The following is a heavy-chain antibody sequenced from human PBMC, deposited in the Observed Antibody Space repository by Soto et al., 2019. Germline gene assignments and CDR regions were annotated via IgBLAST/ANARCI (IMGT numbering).Heavy chain of an antibody. CDR1: GGSISSSNW. V-gene: IGHV4-4*02. CDR3: ARGGSSGRRGLDY. Sequence: SETLSLTCAVSGGSISSSNWWSWVRQPPGKGLEWIGEIYHTGSTTYNPSLKSRLTISVDKSKNQFSLRLSSVTAADTAVYYCARGGSSGRRGLDYWGQGTLVTVSS. CDR2: IYHTGST. D-gene: IGHD6-19*01. J-gene: IGHJ4*02.